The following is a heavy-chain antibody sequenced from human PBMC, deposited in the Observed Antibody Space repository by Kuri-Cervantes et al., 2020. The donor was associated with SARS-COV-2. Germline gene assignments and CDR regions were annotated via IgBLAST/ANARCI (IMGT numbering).Heavy chain of an antibody. Sequence: GGSLRLSCAASGFTFSSYDMHWVRQAPGKGLEWVSAISGSGGSTYYADSVKGRFTISRDNSKNTLYLQMNSLRAEDTAVYYCATDLHFWSGYLTYYYYYMDVWGKGTTVTVSS. J-gene: IGHJ6*03. V-gene: IGHV3-23*01. CDR1: GFTFSSYD. D-gene: IGHD3-3*02. CDR3: ATDLHFWSGYLTYYYYYMDV. CDR2: ISGSGGST.